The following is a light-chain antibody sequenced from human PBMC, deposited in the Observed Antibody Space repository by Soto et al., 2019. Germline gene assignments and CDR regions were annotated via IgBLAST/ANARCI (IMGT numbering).Light chain of an antibody. Sequence: QSALTQPASVSGSPGQSITISCTGTSSDIGSYDYVSWYQQHPVKAPKLMMYEVSNRPSGVSNRFSGSKSGNTASLTISGLQAEDESNYYCSSYKTSSTRWVFGGGTKRTVL. CDR1: SSDIGSYDY. CDR3: SSYKTSSTRWV. V-gene: IGLV2-14*01. J-gene: IGLJ3*02. CDR2: EVS.